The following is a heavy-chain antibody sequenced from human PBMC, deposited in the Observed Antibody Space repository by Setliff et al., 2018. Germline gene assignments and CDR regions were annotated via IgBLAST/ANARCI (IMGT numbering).Heavy chain of an antibody. CDR1: GGSISNTYYY. D-gene: IGHD1-1*01. CDR2: IYTSWST. Sequence: SETLSLTCTVSGGSISNTYYYWSWIRQPAGKGLEWIGQIYTSWSTNYNPSLKSRVTISLDTSKNQFSLELNSVTASDTAVYYCATTGTYRYFDYWGQGTLVTVSS. CDR3: ATTGTYRYFDY. J-gene: IGHJ4*02. V-gene: IGHV4-61*09.